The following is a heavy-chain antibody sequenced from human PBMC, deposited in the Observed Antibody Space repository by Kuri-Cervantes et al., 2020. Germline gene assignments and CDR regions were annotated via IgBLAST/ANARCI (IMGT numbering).Heavy chain of an antibody. V-gene: IGHV1-18*01. J-gene: IGHJ3*02. CDR3: ARVVVVDAFDI. D-gene: IGHD2-21*01. Sequence: ASVKVSCKASAYTFTNYGISWVRQAPGQGLEWMGWISNYNGNTNYAKKLQGRVTMTTDTSTSTVYMELSSLRSEDTAVYYCARVVVVDAFDIWGQGTIVTVSS. CDR2: ISNYNGNT. CDR1: AYTFTNYG.